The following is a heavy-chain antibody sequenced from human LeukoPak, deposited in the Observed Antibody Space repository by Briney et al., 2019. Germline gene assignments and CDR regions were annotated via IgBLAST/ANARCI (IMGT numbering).Heavy chain of an antibody. J-gene: IGHJ3*02. D-gene: IGHD3-3*01. CDR2: INPNSGGT. V-gene: IGHV1-2*02. CDR1: GYTFTGYY. Sequence: GASVKVSCKASGYTFTGYYMHWVRQAPGQWLEWMGWINPNSGGTNYAQKFQGRVTMTRDTSISTAYMELSRLRSDDTAVYYCARISEVFGVVNAFDIWGQGTMVTVSS. CDR3: ARISEVFGVVNAFDI.